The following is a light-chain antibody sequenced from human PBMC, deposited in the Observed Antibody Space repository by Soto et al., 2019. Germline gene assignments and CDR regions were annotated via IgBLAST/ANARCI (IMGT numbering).Light chain of an antibody. CDR3: CSYAGSDTYV. CDR2: EGS. Sequence: QSALTQPASVSGSPGQSITISCTGTSSDVGSNNFVSWYQQHPGKAPKLMIYEGSKRPSGVSNRFSGSKSGNTASLTISGLQAEDETDYYCCSYAGSDTYVFGTGTQLTVL. J-gene: IGLJ1*01. CDR1: SSDVGSNNF. V-gene: IGLV2-23*01.